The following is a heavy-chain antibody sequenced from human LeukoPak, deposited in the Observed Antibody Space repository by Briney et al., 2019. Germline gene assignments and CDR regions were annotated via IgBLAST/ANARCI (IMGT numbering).Heavy chain of an antibody. V-gene: IGHV3-7*01. J-gene: IGHJ4*02. D-gene: IGHD5-24*01. CDR1: EFTFSSYW. CDR3: ARDHARDGYNF. Sequence: PGGSLRLSCAASEFTFSSYWMNWVRQAPGKGLEWVANIKHDGSEKYYVDSVKGRFTISRDNAQNSLYLQMNSQRVEDTAIYYCARDHARDGYNFWGQGTLVTVSS. CDR2: IKHDGSEK.